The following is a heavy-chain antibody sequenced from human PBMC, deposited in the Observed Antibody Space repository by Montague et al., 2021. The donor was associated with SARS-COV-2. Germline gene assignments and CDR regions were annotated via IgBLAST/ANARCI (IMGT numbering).Heavy chain of an antibody. CDR1: GFTFSSYA. V-gene: IGHV3-30*04. D-gene: IGHD3-9*01. Sequence: SLRLSCPASGFTFSSYAMHWVRQAPGKGLEWVAVISYDGSNKYYADSVKGRFTISRDNSKNTLYLQMNSLRAEDTAVYYCARVFSAGFDWLFHSTSPVYYYYMDVWGKGTTVTVSS. J-gene: IGHJ6*03. CDR2: ISYDGSNK. CDR3: ARVFSAGFDWLFHSTSPVYYYYMDV.